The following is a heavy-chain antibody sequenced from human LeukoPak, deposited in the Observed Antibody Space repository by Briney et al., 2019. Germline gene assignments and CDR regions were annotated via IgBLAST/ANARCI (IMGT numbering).Heavy chain of an antibody. CDR2: ISYDGSNK. J-gene: IGHJ4*02. Sequence: GGSLRLSCAASGFTFSSYAVHWVRQAPGKGLEWVAVISYDGSNKYYADSVKGRFTISRDNSKNTLYLQMNSLRAEDTAVYYCARGPSGYHNTGGQGTLVTVSS. CDR1: GFTFSSYA. CDR3: ARGPSGYHNT. V-gene: IGHV3-30*04. D-gene: IGHD5-12*01.